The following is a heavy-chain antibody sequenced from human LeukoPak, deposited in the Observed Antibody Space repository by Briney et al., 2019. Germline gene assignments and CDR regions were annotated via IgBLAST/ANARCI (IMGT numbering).Heavy chain of an antibody. CDR2: ISPYNGNT. CDR1: GYTFTSYG. V-gene: IGHV1-18*01. CDR3: AREHIVVVPAAISYYYGMDV. Sequence: GASVKVSCKASGYTFTSYGISWVRQAPGQGLEWMGWISPYNGNTNYAQKLQGRVTTTTDTSTSTAYMELRSLRSDDTAVYYCAREHIVVVPAAISYYYGMDVWGQGTTVTVSS. J-gene: IGHJ6*02. D-gene: IGHD2-2*01.